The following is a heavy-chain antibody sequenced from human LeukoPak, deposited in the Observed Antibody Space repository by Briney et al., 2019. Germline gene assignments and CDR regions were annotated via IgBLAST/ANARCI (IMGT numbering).Heavy chain of an antibody. J-gene: IGHJ4*02. CDR1: VYIHTGYY. Sequence: GASVKDSCQASVYIHTGYYLHWLGPAPAQGLEWMGWINPNSGGKNYARKSQGRVTMTRDTSIRTAYMELISLRSGDTAVYYCARDTVWLVADWGQGTLVTVSS. CDR2: INPNSGGK. D-gene: IGHD2-15*01. V-gene: IGHV1-2*02. CDR3: ARDTVWLVAD.